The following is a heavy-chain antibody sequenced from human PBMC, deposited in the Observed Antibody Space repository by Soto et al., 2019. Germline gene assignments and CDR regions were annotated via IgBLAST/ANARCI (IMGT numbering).Heavy chain of an antibody. Sequence: PVGSLRLSCAASGFIFSNYDVHWVRQTSGHGLEWVSRIGVAGDTNYSGSVKGRFAISRQNAKNSFFLQMNSLRAGDTAVYYCVRGLPGGFDPWGQGTLVTVSS. CDR2: IGVAGDT. CDR1: GFIFSNYD. J-gene: IGHJ5*02. V-gene: IGHV3-13*01. D-gene: IGHD3-10*01. CDR3: VRGLPGGFDP.